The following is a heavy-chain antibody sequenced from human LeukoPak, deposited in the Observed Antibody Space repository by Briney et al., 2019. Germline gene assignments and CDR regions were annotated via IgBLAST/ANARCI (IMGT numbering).Heavy chain of an antibody. CDR1: GSAVSSDDHF. CDR3: ARAPYDILTGYFLFDS. V-gene: IGHV4-30-2*01. D-gene: IGHD3-9*01. Sequence: SETLSLTCAVSGSAVSSDDHFWSWIRQPPGRGLEWIGYIYHRGSTAYNPSLRSRVTVSLDKSRNQFSLNLYSVTAADTAVYYCARAPYDILTGYFLFDSWGQGTLITISS. J-gene: IGHJ4*02. CDR2: IYHRGST.